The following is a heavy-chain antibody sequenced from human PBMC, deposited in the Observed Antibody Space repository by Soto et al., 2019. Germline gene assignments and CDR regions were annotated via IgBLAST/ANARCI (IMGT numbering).Heavy chain of an antibody. V-gene: IGHV4-34*01. CDR1: GGSFSGYY. Sequence: QVQLQQWGAGLLKPSETLPLTCAVYGGSFSGYYWSWIRQPPGKGLEWIGEINHSGSTNYNPSLKSRVTISVDTSKNQFSLKLSSVTAADTAVYYCARRTYYDFWSGYYYYYYMDVWGKGTTVTVSS. CDR3: ARRTYYDFWSGYYYYYYMDV. J-gene: IGHJ6*03. CDR2: INHSGST. D-gene: IGHD3-3*01.